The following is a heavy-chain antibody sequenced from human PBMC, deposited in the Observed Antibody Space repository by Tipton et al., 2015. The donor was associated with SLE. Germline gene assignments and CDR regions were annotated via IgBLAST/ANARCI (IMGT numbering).Heavy chain of an antibody. D-gene: IGHD6-19*01. V-gene: IGHV3-53*05. J-gene: IGHJ4*02. CDR2: IYSGGST. CDR1: GFIVSSDY. Sequence: SLRLSCAASGFIVSSDYMSWIRLAPGRGLEWVSAIYSGGSTFYADSVKGRFTISRDTSKNTLYLQMNSLRDEDTAVYYCAARSGRGWYYFDSWSQGTLVSLSS. CDR3: AARSGRGWYYFDS.